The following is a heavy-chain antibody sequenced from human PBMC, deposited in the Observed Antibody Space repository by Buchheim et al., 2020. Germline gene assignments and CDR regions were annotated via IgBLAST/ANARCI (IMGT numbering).Heavy chain of an antibody. D-gene: IGHD6-19*01. V-gene: IGHV3-33*01. CDR1: GFTFSSYG. CDR3: ARDSAGVAVAGFDY. CDR2: IWYDGSNK. J-gene: IGHJ4*02. Sequence: QVQLVESGGGVVQPGRSLRLSCAASGFTFSSYGMHWVRQAPGKGLEWVAVIWYDGSNKYYADSVKGRFTISRDNSKNTLYLQMNSLGAEDTAVYYCARDSAGVAVAGFDYWGQGTL.